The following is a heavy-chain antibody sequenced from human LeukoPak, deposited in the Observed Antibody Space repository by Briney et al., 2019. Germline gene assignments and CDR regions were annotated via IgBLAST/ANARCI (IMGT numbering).Heavy chain of an antibody. D-gene: IGHD7-27*01. CDR1: GYTFTGYY. CDR2: INPNSGGT. Sequence: ASVKVSCKASGYTFTGYYMHWVRQAPGQGLEWMGWINPNSGGTNYAQKFQGWVTMTRDTSISTAYMELSRLRSDDTAVYYCARGLNWAAYDAFDIWGQGTMVTVSS. J-gene: IGHJ3*02. CDR3: ARGLNWAAYDAFDI. V-gene: IGHV1-2*04.